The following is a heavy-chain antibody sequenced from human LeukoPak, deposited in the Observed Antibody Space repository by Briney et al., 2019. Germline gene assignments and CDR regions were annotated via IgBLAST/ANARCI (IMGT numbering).Heavy chain of an antibody. V-gene: IGHV1-2*02. D-gene: IGHD5-18*01. CDR2: VNLNSGGT. CDR3: ARVALAGSRIHLLDN. J-gene: IGHJ4*02. Sequence: ASVKVSCKASGYTFTDCYMYWVRQAPGQGPEWMGWVNLNSGGTQYVQKFQGRVTMTRDTSISTASMELTSLTSDDTAMYFCARVALAGSRIHLLDNWGQGTLVTVSS. CDR1: GYTFTDCY.